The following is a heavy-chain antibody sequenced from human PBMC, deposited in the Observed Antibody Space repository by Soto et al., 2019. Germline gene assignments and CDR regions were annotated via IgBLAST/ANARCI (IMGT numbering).Heavy chain of an antibody. V-gene: IGHV3-21*02. CDR2: ISSGSDFI. J-gene: IGHJ5*02. CDR3: TRDQGGSYDSWFDP. Sequence: EVQVVESGGGLVKPGGSLRLSCNFSFSMYSRDWVRQAPGKGLEWVASISSGSDFIKYADSVKGRFTISRDNTKNSVSLQMSSLRVEDTAMYYCTRDQGGSYDSWFDPWGRGTLVTVSS. CDR1: FSMYS. D-gene: IGHD1-26*01.